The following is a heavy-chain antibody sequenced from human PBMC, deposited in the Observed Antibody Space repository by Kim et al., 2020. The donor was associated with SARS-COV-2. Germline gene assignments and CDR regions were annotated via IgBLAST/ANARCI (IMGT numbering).Heavy chain of an antibody. J-gene: IGHJ6*02. CDR2: ISAYNGNT. D-gene: IGHD3-10*01. CDR3: ASMVRGVYYYGMDV. V-gene: IGHV1-18*04. Sequence: ASVKVSCKASGYTFTSYGISWVRQAPGQGLEWMGWISAYNGNTNYAQKLQGRVTMTTDTSTSTAYMELRSLRSDDTAVYYCASMVRGVYYYGMDVWGQGTTVTVSS. CDR1: GYTFTSYG.